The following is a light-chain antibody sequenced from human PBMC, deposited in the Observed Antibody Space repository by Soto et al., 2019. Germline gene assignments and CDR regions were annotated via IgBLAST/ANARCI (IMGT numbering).Light chain of an antibody. CDR2: DVS. J-gene: IGLJ1*01. Sequence: QSALTQSASVSGSPGQSITISCTGTSSDVGAYNYVSWYQQYPGKAPKLMIYDVSNWPSGISNRFSGSKSGNTASLTISGHQAEDEADYYCSSYTSSGNYFFGTVTKLTV. CDR1: SSDVGAYNY. V-gene: IGLV2-14*01. CDR3: SSYTSSGNYF.